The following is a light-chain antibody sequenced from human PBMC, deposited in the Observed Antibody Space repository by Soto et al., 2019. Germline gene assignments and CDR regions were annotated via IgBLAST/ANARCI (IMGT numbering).Light chain of an antibody. Sequence: QSVLTQPASASGTPGQRVTISCSGSSSNIGSNTVDWYQQLPGTAPKLLIYSNNQRPSGVPDRFSGSKSGTSASLAISGLQSEDEADYYCAAWDDSLNGWVFGGGTK. J-gene: IGLJ3*02. CDR1: SSNIGSNT. CDR2: SNN. V-gene: IGLV1-44*01. CDR3: AAWDDSLNGWV.